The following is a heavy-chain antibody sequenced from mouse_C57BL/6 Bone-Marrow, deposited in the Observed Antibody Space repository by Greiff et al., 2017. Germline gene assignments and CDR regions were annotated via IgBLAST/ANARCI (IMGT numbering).Heavy chain of an antibody. J-gene: IGHJ1*03. CDR2: IYPCSGNT. CDR3: ASWFLDV. CDR1: GYTFTSYG. D-gene: IGHD2-2*01. V-gene: IGHV1-81*01. Sequence: QVQLQQPGAELARPGASVKLSCKASGYTFTSYGISWVKQRTGQGLEWIGEIYPCSGNTYYNEKFKGKATLTADKSSSTAYMELRSLTSEYSAVYFCASWFLDVWGTGTTVTVTA.